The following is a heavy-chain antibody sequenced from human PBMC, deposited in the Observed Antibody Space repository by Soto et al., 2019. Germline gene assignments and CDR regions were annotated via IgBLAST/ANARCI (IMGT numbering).Heavy chain of an antibody. D-gene: IGHD2-8*01. CDR2: FSLSGTT. V-gene: IGHV4-4*07. CDR3: ARGMTPNGAPAWYYFDS. CDR1: GASITGSSY. Sequence: SETLSLTCTVSGASITGSSYWSWIRQPAGKGLEWIGRFSLSGTTNYNPSLRSRVTMSADVSKNQFSLRLTSVTAADTALYYCARGMTPNGAPAWYYFDSWGQGTLVTVS. J-gene: IGHJ4*02.